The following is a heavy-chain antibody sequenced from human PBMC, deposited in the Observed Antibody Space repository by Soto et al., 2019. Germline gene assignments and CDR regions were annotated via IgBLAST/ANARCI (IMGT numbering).Heavy chain of an antibody. CDR1: GFTFSNYS. V-gene: IGHV3-30-3*01. CDR3: AREWSVANPGY. Sequence: QVHLVESGGGVVQPGTSLRLSCAASGFTFSNYSMHWVRQAPGKGLEGVAVISKDGDKKYYGDSVKGRFTISRDNSKNTLYLQMNSLRPEDTAEHYCAREWSVANPGYWGQGTQLTVSS. J-gene: IGHJ4*02. CDR2: ISKDGDKK. D-gene: IGHD5-12*01.